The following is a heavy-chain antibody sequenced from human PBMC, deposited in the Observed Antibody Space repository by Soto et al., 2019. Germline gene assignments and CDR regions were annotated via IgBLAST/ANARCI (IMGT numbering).Heavy chain of an antibody. Sequence: GGSLRRPCAASVFTISDYYMILIRQAPGKGLEWVSYIHSSGSTIYYADSVKGRFTISRDNAKNSLYLQMNSLRAEDTAVYYCARAVNWNEFDPWGQGNLVTVS. J-gene: IGHJ5*02. CDR3: ARAVNWNEFDP. CDR2: IHSSGSTI. V-gene: IGHV3-11*01. CDR1: VFTISDYY. D-gene: IGHD1-1*01.